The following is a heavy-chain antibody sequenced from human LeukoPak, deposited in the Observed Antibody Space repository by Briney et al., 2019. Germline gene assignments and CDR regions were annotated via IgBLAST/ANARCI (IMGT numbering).Heavy chain of an antibody. V-gene: IGHV3-53*05. D-gene: IGHD6-13*01. CDR3: ASPSPGGGAAGLFDY. Sequence: PGGSLRLSWAASGCTVSSNFLKWIRQAPGKRLEWVSVLYSGGTTFYADSVKGRFTISRDNSKNTLYLQMNSLRLDDTAVYYCASPSPGGGAAGLFDYWGQGALVTVSS. J-gene: IGHJ4*02. CDR1: GCTVSSNF. CDR2: LYSGGTT.